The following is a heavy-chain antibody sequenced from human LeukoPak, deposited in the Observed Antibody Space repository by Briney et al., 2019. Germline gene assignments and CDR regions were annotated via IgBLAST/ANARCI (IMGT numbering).Heavy chain of an antibody. D-gene: IGHD6-19*01. CDR1: GFTFSSYA. CDR3: AKDKSSGWYGYFQH. J-gene: IGHJ1*01. Sequence: GWSLRLSCAASGFTFSSYAMSWVRQAPGKGLEWVSAISGSGGSTYYADSVKGRFTISRDNSKNTLYPQMNSLRAEDTAVYYCAKDKSSGWYGYFQHWGQGTLVTVSS. CDR2: ISGSGGST. V-gene: IGHV3-23*01.